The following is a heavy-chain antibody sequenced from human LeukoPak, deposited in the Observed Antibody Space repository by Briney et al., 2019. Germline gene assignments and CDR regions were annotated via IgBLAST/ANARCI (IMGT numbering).Heavy chain of an antibody. J-gene: IGHJ4*02. CDR1: GFTFSNYW. CDR2: INNDGSST. CDR3: ARAVYSGSYLGY. Sequence: QTGGSLRLSCAASGFTFSNYWMHWVRQAPGKGLGWVSRINNDGSSTSYADSVKGRFTISRDNARNTLYLQMNSLRAEDTAVYYCARAVYSGSYLGYWGQGTLVTVSS. V-gene: IGHV3-74*01. D-gene: IGHD1-26*01.